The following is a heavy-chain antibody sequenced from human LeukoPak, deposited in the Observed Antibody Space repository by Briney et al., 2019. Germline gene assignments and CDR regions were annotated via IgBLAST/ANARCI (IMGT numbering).Heavy chain of an antibody. Sequence: GGSLRLSCAASGFTFSSYAMSWVRQAPGKGLEWVSAISGSGGSTYYADSVKGRFTISRDNSKNTLYPQMNSRRAEDTAVYYCAKFGIITMLRGAHDGYFDYWGQGTLVTVSS. CDR1: GFTFSSYA. CDR2: ISGSGGST. V-gene: IGHV3-23*01. D-gene: IGHD3-10*01. CDR3: AKFGIITMLRGAHDGYFDY. J-gene: IGHJ4*02.